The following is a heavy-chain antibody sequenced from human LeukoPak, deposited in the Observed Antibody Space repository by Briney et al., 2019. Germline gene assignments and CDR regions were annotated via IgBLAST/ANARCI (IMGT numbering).Heavy chain of an antibody. V-gene: IGHV1-69*06. J-gene: IGHJ6*03. CDR3: ARAGYSSGWYPGAYYYYYMDV. CDR2: IIPIFGTA. Sequence: SVKVSCKASGGTFSSYAISWVRQAPGQGLERMGGIIPIFGTANYAQKFQGRVTITADKSTSTAYMELSSLRSEDTAVYYCARAGYSSGWYPGAYYYYYMDVWGKGTTVTVSS. CDR1: GGTFSSYA. D-gene: IGHD6-19*01.